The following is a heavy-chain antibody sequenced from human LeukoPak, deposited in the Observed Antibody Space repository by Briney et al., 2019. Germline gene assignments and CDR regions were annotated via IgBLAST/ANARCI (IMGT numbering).Heavy chain of an antibody. V-gene: IGHV3-23*01. D-gene: IGHD6-13*01. CDR3: AKMTGIAAPRGEDYFDY. J-gene: IGHJ4*02. CDR1: GFTFNNYA. CDR2: ISGSGGST. Sequence: PGGSLRLSSAASGFTFNNYAMSWVRQAPGKGLEWVSVISGSGGSTYYADSVKGRFTISRDNSKNTLYLQMNSLRAEDTAVYYCAKMTGIAAPRGEDYFDYWGQGTLVTVSS.